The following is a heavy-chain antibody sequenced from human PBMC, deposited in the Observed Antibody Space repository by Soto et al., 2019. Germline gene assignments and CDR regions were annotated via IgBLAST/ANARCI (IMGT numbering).Heavy chain of an antibody. J-gene: IGHJ4*02. CDR1: GFTFSNFW. D-gene: IGHD1-26*01. CDR2: INTDGSVT. Sequence: PGGSLRLSCAASGFTFSNFWMHWVRQAPGKGLVWVARINTDGSVTSHADSVKGRFTISRDNAKSTLYLQMTSLREEDSAIYYCARQTGLGATNYWGRGTLVTVSS. V-gene: IGHV3-74*01. CDR3: ARQTGLGATNY.